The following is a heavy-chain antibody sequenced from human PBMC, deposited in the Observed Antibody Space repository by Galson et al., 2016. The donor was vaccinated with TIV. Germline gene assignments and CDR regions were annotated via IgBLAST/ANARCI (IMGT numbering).Heavy chain of an antibody. V-gene: IGHV3-48*04. D-gene: IGHD2-21*02. CDR2: ISSSSGTI. Sequence: SLRLSCAASGFTFSDYAMNWVRQAPGKGLEWLSYISSSSGTIYYAKSVKGRLTISRDNAKKSLYLEMSSLRADDTALYYCARVSRPNGDNVRDSWGQGTLVIVSS. J-gene: IGHJ4*02. CDR3: ARVSRPNGDNVRDS. CDR1: GFTFSDYA.